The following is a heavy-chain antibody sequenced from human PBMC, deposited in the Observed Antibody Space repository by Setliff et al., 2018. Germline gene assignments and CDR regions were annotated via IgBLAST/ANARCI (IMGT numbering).Heavy chain of an antibody. CDR2: ILFSGDT. J-gene: IGHJ6*03. CDR1: GYSISSGFS. Sequence: PSETLSLTCAVSGYSISSGFSWVWIRQSPGKGLEWIGRILFSGDTYYNPSLNSRVTISADTSKNKFSLNLSSVTAADTAVYYCARDNRARHYMDVWGKGTTVTVSS. D-gene: IGHD3-10*01. V-gene: IGHV4-38-2*02. CDR3: ARDNRARHYMDV.